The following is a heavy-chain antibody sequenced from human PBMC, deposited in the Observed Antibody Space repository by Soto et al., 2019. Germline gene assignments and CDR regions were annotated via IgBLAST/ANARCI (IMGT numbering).Heavy chain of an antibody. Sequence: GGSLRLSCAASGFTVSSNFMNWVRQAPGKGLEWVSIIYSDGSTYYTDSVKGRFTISRDNSKNTLYLQMNSLRVEDTAVYYCARDSGETMVTTGCDYWGQGTLVTVSS. CDR2: IYSDGST. CDR1: GFTVSSNF. CDR3: ARDSGETMVTTGCDY. V-gene: IGHV3-66*01. J-gene: IGHJ4*02. D-gene: IGHD4-17*01.